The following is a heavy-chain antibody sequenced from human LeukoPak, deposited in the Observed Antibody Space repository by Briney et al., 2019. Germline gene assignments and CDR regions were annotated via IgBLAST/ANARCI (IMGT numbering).Heavy chain of an antibody. Sequence: AGSLRLSCSASGFTFNSNAMSWLRQAPGKGLEWVSAIRGSGDTTYNTHSVKGPCTIYRYNSKNKQYLQMNSVKAEDTAVYYCAKDNQKSGIVLVMPDYWGQGSLVTDCS. J-gene: IGHJ4*02. V-gene: IGHV3-23*01. D-gene: IGHD3-22*01. CDR2: IRGSGDTT. CDR3: AKDNQKSGIVLVMPDY. CDR1: GFTFNSNA.